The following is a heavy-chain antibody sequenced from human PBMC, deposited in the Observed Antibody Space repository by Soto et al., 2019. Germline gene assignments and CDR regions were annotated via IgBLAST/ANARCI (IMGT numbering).Heavy chain of an antibody. V-gene: IGHV3-23*01. CDR1: GFTFSSYA. CDR2: ISGSGGSK. Sequence: GASLRLSCAASGFTFSSYAMSWVRQGPGKGLEWVSAISGSGGSKYYADSVKGRFTISRDNSKNTLYLQMNSLRAEDTAVYYCAKAVGILAVAGPLDYWGQGTLVTVSS. D-gene: IGHD6-19*01. CDR3: AKAVGILAVAGPLDY. J-gene: IGHJ4*02.